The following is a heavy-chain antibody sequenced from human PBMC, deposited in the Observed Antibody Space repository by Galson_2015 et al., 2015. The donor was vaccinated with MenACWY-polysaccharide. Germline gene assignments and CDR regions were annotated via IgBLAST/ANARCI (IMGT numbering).Heavy chain of an antibody. D-gene: IGHD1-26*01. CDR2: ITDSGSST. CDR1: GFTFSSYV. Sequence: SLRLSCAVSGFTFSSYVMSWVRQAPGRGLEWVSSITDSGSSTYYVDSVKGRFTISRDNSKNTLFLQMNCLRADDTAVYYCAKGGREVDNWLDPWGQGALVTVSS. J-gene: IGHJ5*02. V-gene: IGHV3-23*01. CDR3: AKGGREVDNWLDP.